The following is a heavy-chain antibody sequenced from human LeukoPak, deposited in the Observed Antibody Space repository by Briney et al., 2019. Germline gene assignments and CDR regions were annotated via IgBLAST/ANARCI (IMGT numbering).Heavy chain of an antibody. J-gene: IGHJ4*02. V-gene: IGHV3-30*18. CDR3: AKDLLEAPDY. D-gene: IGHD3-3*01. CDR1: GFTFSSYG. Sequence: PGGSLRLSCAASGFTFSSYGMHWVRQAPGKGLEWVAVISYDGNNKYYADSVKGRFTISRDNSKNTLYLQMNSLRAEDTAVYYCAKDLLEAPDYWGQGTLVTVSS. CDR2: ISYDGNNK.